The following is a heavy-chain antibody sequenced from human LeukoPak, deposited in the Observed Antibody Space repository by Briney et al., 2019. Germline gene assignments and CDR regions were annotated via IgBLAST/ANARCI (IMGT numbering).Heavy chain of an antibody. CDR3: AKGRDGSLYSSIDY. CDR1: GFTFSSYA. CDR2: ITSGAST. J-gene: IGHJ4*02. D-gene: IGHD1-26*01. V-gene: IGHV3-23*01. Sequence: GGSLRLSCAASGFTFSSYAMSWVRQAPGKGLEWVSSITSGASTYDADSVKGRITFSRDRSKNTLYLQMTSLRGDDTAVYYCAKGRDGSLYSSIDYWGQGTLVTVSS.